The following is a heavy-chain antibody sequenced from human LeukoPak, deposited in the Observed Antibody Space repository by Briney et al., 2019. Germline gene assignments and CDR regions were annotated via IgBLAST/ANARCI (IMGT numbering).Heavy chain of an antibody. J-gene: IGHJ5*02. Sequence: PGGSLRLPCAASGFTFSSYAMHWVRQAPGKGLEWVAIISYDGSNKYYADSVKGRFTISRDNSKNTLYLQMNSLRAEDTAVYYCAREGIQLWFGGVGDWFDPWGQGTLVTVSS. V-gene: IGHV3-30-3*01. CDR1: GFTFSSYA. D-gene: IGHD5-18*01. CDR2: ISYDGSNK. CDR3: AREGIQLWFGGVGDWFDP.